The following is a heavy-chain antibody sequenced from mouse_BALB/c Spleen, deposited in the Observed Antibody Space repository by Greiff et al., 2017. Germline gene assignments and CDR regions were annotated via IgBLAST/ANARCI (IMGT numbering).Heavy chain of an antibody. CDR1: GFTFSSYT. CDR3: TSPTTPYAMDY. Sequence: DVMLVESGGGLVKPGGSLKLSCAASGFTFSSYTMSWVRQTPEKRLEWVATISSGGSYTYYPDSVKGRFTISRDNAKNTLYLQMSSLKSEDTAMYYCTSPTTPYAMDYWGQGTSVTVSS. D-gene: IGHD1-1*01. V-gene: IGHV5-6-4*01. CDR2: ISSGGSYT. J-gene: IGHJ4*01.